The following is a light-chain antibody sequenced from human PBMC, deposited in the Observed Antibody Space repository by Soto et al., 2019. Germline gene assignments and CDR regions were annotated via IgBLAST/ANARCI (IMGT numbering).Light chain of an antibody. Sequence: DTQMTQSPSSLSASIGDRVTITCQASQGIAKYLHWYQQKPGKAPKLLIYHASNLQTGVPSRFSGSGSGTHFTFIVSSVQADDIATYFCQQSDNLHLTFGGGTKVEIK. CDR2: HAS. V-gene: IGKV1-33*01. J-gene: IGKJ4*01. CDR3: QQSDNLHLT. CDR1: QGIAKY.